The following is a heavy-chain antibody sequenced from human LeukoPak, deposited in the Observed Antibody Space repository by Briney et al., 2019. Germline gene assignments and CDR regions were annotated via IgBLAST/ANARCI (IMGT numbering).Heavy chain of an antibody. Sequence: SVKVSCKASGGTFSSYGISWVRRAPGQGLEWMGGIIPIFGTANYAQKLQGRVTITADESTSTAYMELSSLRSEDTAVYYCARANGDYSWSGGMDVWGQGTTVTVS. CDR1: GGTFSSYG. CDR3: ARANGDYSWSGGMDV. CDR2: IIPIFGTA. J-gene: IGHJ6*02. D-gene: IGHD4-17*01. V-gene: IGHV1-69*01.